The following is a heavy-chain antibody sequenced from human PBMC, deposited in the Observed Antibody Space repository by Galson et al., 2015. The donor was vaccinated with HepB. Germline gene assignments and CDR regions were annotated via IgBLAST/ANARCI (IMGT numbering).Heavy chain of an antibody. D-gene: IGHD3-10*01. CDR2: ISAYSDNT. Sequence: SVKVSCKASDYTFTNYGISWVRQAPGQGLEWMGWISAYSDNTNYAQKFQNRVILTTDTFTKIAYMELRSLRSDDTAVYFCVRETDGGSGGYRFFDYWGQGPLLIVSS. V-gene: IGHV1-18*04. J-gene: IGHJ4*01. CDR1: DYTFTNYG. CDR3: VRETDGGSGGYRFFDY.